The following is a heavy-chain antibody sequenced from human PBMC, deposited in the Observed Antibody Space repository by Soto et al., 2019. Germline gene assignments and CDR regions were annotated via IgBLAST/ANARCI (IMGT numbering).Heavy chain of an antibody. CDR1: GGSISRGRYY. D-gene: IGHD6-19*01. Sequence: SETLSLTCTLSGGSISRGRYYWAWIRQPPGEGLEWIGSILYSWSTYYNPSLRSRVTISVDTSRNQFYLDLSSVNAADTAAYYCARPQTGKSNGSQFDCWGQGTLVTVSS. V-gene: IGHV4-39*01. CDR2: ILYSWST. J-gene: IGHJ5*01. CDR3: ARPQTGKSNGSQFDC.